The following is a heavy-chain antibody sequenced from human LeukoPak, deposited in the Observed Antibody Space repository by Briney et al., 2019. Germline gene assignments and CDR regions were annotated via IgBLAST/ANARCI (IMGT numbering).Heavy chain of an antibody. CDR1: GYSFTDYY. V-gene: IGHV1-2*02. D-gene: IGHD3-3*01. CDR2: INTKSGRT. J-gene: IGHJ5*02. CDR3: ARADFIDAGPYLIGP. Sequence: ASVKVSFKTSGYSFTDYYIHWVRQAPGQGLEWMGWINTKSGRTSSARKFQGRVTMTRDPSITTVYMDMAWLTSDDTAIYFCARADFIDAGPYLIGPWGQGTLVTVFS.